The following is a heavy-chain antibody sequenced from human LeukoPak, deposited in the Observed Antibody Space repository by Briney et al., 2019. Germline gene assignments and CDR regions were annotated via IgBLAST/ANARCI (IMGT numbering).Heavy chain of an antibody. D-gene: IGHD3-22*01. V-gene: IGHV1-18*01. CDR1: GYTFTSYG. CDR3: ARYDTSGYYKDY. Sequence: ASVKVSCKAPGYTFTSYGISWVRQAPGQGLEWMGWISAYNGNTNHAQKLQGRVTMTTDTSTSTAYMELRSLRSDDTAVYYCARYDTSGYYKDYWGQGTLVTVSS. J-gene: IGHJ4*02. CDR2: ISAYNGNT.